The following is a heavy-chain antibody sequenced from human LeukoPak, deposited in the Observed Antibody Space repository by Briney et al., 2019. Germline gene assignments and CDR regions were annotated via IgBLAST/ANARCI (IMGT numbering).Heavy chain of an antibody. V-gene: IGHV3-30*04. CDR2: ISYDGSNK. CDR1: GFTFSRYA. J-gene: IGHJ4*02. Sequence: PGRSLRLSCAASGFTFSRYAMHWVRQAPGKGLEWVALISYDGSNKYYADSVKGRFTISRDNAKNSLSLQMNSLRAEDTAIYYCGRGHWGLDYWGQGTLVTVSS. CDR3: GRGHWGLDY. D-gene: IGHD7-27*01.